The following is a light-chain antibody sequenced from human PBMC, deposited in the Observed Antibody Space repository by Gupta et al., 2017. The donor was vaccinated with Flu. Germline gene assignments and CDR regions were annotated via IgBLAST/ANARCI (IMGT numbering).Light chain of an antibody. CDR3: MQALHTPPT. J-gene: IGKJ1*01. CDR2: LGS. Sequence: ETVLTQSPLSLSVTPGEPASISCRSSQSLLYANGNNYLDWYLQKPGQSPQLLIYLGSNRASGVPDSFGGSGSGTAFTLKISRVEAEDVGVYYCMQALHTPPTFGQGTKVEVK. CDR1: QSLLYANGNNY. V-gene: IGKV2-28*01.